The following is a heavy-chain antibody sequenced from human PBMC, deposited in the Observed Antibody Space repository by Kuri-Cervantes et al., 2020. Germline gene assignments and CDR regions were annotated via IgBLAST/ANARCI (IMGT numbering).Heavy chain of an antibody. CDR2: IYSGGST. V-gene: IGHV3-53*01. CDR1: GFTFSSYA. Sequence: GGSLRLSCVASGFTFSSYAIHWVRQAPGKGLEWVSVIYSGGSTYYADSVKGRFTISRDNSKNTLFLEMDSLRAEDTAVYYCARAGSRISMVRGTYGLDVWGQGTTVTVSS. J-gene: IGHJ6*02. D-gene: IGHD3-10*01. CDR3: ARAGSRISMVRGTYGLDV.